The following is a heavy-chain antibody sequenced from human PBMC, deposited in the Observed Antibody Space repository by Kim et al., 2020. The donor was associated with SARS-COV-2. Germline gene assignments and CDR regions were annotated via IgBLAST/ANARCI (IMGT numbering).Heavy chain of an antibody. V-gene: IGHV3-7*01. J-gene: IGHJ6*02. D-gene: IGHD4-17*01. Sequence: GGSLRLSCAASGFTFSSYWMSWVRQAPGKGLEWVANIKQDGSEKYYVDSVKGRFTISRDNAKNSLYLQMNSLRAEDTAVYYCARDPERYDYGDYGAIYYYYGMDVWGQGTTVTVSS. CDR1: GFTFSSYW. CDR3: ARDPERYDYGDYGAIYYYYGMDV. CDR2: IKQDGSEK.